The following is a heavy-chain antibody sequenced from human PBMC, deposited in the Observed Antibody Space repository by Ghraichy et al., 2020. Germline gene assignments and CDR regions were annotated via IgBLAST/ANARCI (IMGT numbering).Heavy chain of an antibody. CDR1: GFTFSSYS. J-gene: IGHJ4*02. CDR3: ARSRWEVATIRYYFDY. Sequence: GGSLRLSCAASGFTFSSYSMNWVRQAPGKGLEWVSSISSSSSYIYYADSVKGRFTISRDNAKNSLYLQMNSLRAEDTAGYYCARSRWEVATIRYYFDYWGQGTLVTVSS. D-gene: IGHD5-12*01. V-gene: IGHV3-21*01. CDR2: ISSSSSYI.